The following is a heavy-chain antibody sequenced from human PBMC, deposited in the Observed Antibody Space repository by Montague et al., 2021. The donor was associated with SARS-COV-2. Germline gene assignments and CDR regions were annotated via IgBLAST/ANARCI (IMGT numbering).Heavy chain of an antibody. CDR2: IYYSGST. Sequence: TLSLTCTVSGDSISNYYWSWIRRPPGKGLEWLGYIYYSGSTNXXPSLKSRVTISVDTSENQFSLRLSSVTAADTAVYYCARLPYILPGYAYFDFWGQGSLVIVSS. J-gene: IGHJ4*02. V-gene: IGHV4-59*08. CDR1: GDSISNYY. D-gene: IGHD3-9*01. CDR3: ARLPYILPGYAYFDF.